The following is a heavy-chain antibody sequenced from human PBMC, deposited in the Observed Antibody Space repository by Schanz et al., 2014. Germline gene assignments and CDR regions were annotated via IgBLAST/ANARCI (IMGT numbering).Heavy chain of an antibody. Sequence: QVQLVESGGGLAKPGGSLRLSCAASGYTFSNDDINWVRQAIGQGPEWMGWMQPDSGKTHYAEKFQGRVAMTRDVSISTAYMELSSLASEDTAVYYCARGQRRTIGRPFGPWGQGTLVTDSS. CDR1: GYTFSNDD. CDR2: MQPDSGKT. D-gene: IGHD6-25*01. J-gene: IGHJ5*02. CDR3: ARGQRRTIGRPFGP. V-gene: IGHV1-8*01.